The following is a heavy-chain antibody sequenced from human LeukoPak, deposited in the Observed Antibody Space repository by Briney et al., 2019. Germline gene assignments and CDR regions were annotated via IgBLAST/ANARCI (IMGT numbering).Heavy chain of an antibody. V-gene: IGHV5-51*01. J-gene: IGHJ4*02. D-gene: IGHD3-22*01. CDR2: IYPGDSDT. CDR3: ARPSMHCYDSSGYPYYFDY. Sequence: GESLKISCKGSGYRFTSYWIGWVRQMPGKGLEWMGIIYPGDSDTRYSPSFQGQVTISADKSISTAYLQWSSLKASDTAMYYCARPSMHCYDSSGYPYYFDYWGQGTLVTVSS. CDR1: GYRFTSYW.